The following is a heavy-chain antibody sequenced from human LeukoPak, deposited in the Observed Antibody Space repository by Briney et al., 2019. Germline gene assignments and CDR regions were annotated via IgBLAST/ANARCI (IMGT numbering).Heavy chain of an antibody. D-gene: IGHD1-14*01. CDR1: GFTFSSYW. CDR2: IKQDGSEK. CDR3: VYGIDAFDI. J-gene: IGHJ3*02. Sequence: PGGSLRLSCAASGFTFSSYWMSWVRQAPGKGLEWVANIKQDGSEKYYVDSVKGRFTISGDNAKNSLYLQMNSLRAEDTAVYYCVYGIDAFDIWGQGTMVTVSS. V-gene: IGHV3-7*03.